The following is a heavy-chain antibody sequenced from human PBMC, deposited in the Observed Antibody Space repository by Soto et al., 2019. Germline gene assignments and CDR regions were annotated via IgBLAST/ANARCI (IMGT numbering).Heavy chain of an antibody. CDR3: ARRYYYGSGGGSFDY. J-gene: IGHJ4*02. V-gene: IGHV1-69*02. D-gene: IGHD3-10*01. CDR1: GGTFSSYS. CDR2: IIPILGIA. Sequence: QVQLVQSGAEVKKPGSSVKVSCKASGGTFSSYSISWVRQAPGQGLEWMGRIIPILGIANYAQKFQGRVTITGVKSTSTAYVELSSLRSEDTAVYYCARRYYYGSGGGSFDYWGQGTLVTVSS.